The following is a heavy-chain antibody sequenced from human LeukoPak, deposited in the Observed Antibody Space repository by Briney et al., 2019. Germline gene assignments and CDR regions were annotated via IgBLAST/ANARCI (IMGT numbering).Heavy chain of an antibody. J-gene: IGHJ3*02. V-gene: IGHV1-69*13. CDR3: ARRLGPNDAFDI. D-gene: IGHD7-27*01. Sequence: SVKVSCKASGGTFSNYAVNWVRQAPGQGLEWMGGIIPIFGTANYAQKFQGRVTITADESTSTAYMELSSLRSEDTAVYYCARRLGPNDAFDIWGQGTMVTVSS. CDR2: IIPIFGTA. CDR1: GGTFSNYA.